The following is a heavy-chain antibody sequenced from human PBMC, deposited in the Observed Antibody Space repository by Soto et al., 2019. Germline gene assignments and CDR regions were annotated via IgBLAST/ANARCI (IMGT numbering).Heavy chain of an antibody. CDR1: GYTFTGYY. Sequence: ATSVKVSCKASGYTFTGYYMHWVRQSPGQGLEWMGWINPNSGGTNYAQKFQGWVTMTRDTSISTAYMELSRLRSDDTAVYYCARDQGSSWDCYYGMDVWSKGTTVTVTS. D-gene: IGHD6-6*01. CDR3: ARDQGSSWDCYYGMDV. CDR2: INPNSGGT. J-gene: IGHJ6*04. V-gene: IGHV1-2*04.